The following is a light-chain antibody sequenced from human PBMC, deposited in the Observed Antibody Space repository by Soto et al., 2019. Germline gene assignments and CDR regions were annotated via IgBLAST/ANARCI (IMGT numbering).Light chain of an antibody. CDR1: SSDVGAYNY. J-gene: IGLJ2*01. Sequence: QSALTQPASVSGSPGQSITISCTGTSSDVGAYNYVSWYQQHPVKAPKLMIYDVSSRPSGISNRFSGSKSGNTASLTISGVQAEDEADYYCSLYASSSTVIFGGGTQLTVL. CDR2: DVS. V-gene: IGLV2-14*01. CDR3: SLYASSSTVI.